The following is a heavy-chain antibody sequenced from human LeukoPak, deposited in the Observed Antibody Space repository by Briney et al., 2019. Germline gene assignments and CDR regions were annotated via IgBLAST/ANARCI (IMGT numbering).Heavy chain of an antibody. CDR1: GFTFSSYG. V-gene: IGHV3-21*01. CDR3: ARGRGWYQGDY. J-gene: IGHJ4*02. D-gene: IGHD6-19*01. Sequence: PGGPLRLSCAASGFTFSSYGMNWVRQAPGKGLEWVSSISSSSSYIYYGDSVKGRFTISRDNAKNSLYLQMNSLGAEDTAVYYCARGRGWYQGDYWGQGTLVTVSS. CDR2: ISSSSSYI.